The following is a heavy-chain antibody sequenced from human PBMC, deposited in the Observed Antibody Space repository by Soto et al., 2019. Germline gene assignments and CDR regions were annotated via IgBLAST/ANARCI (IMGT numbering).Heavy chain of an antibody. CDR2: ISASNGNT. V-gene: IGHV1-18*01. CDR3: ARLNYYGSGCEIQY. J-gene: IGHJ4*02. CDR1: GYTFTSYG. D-gene: IGHD3-10*01. Sequence: QVQLVQSGAEVKNSGASVKVSCKASGYTFTSYGFSWVRQAPGQGLEWMGWISASNGNTNYAQKFQGRVTITADESTSTAYMELSSLRSEDTAVYYCARLNYYGSGCEIQYWGQGTLVTVSS.